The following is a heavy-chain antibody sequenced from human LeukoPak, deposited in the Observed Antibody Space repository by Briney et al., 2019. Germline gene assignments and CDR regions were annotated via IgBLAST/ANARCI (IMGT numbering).Heavy chain of an antibody. V-gene: IGHV3-7*01. CDR1: GFSFSDYW. D-gene: IGHD6-19*01. CDR3: ARVTSSGWQTDFDY. Sequence: GGSLRLSCAASGFSFSDYWMSWVRQAPGKGLEWVANIKQDGSEKYYVDSVKGRFTIARDNAKNSLYLQMNSLRAEDTAVYYCARVTSSGWQTDFDYWGQGTLVTVSS. J-gene: IGHJ4*02. CDR2: IKQDGSEK.